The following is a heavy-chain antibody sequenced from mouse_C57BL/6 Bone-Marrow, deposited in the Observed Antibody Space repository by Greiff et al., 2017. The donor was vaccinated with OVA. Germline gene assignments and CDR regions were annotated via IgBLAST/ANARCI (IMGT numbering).Heavy chain of an antibody. CDR3: ETASSGYAMDD. CDR2: ILPGSGGT. CDR1: GYTFTGYW. J-gene: IGHJ4*01. Sequence: VQLQQSGAELMKPGASVKLSCKATGYTFTGYWIEWVKQRPGHGLEWIGEILPGSGGTNYNEKFKGKATFTADTSSNTAYMQLSSLTTEDSAIYYCETASSGYAMDDWGQGTSVTVSS. D-gene: IGHD3-2*02. V-gene: IGHV1-9*01.